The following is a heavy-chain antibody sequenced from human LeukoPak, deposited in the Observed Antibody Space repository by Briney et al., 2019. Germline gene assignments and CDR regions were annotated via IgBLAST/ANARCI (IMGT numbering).Heavy chain of an antibody. CDR1: GFTVSSNY. D-gene: IGHD6-19*01. Sequence: GGSLRLSCAASGFTVSSNYMSWVRQAPGKGLEWVSVIYSGGSTYYADSVKGRFTISRDNSKNTLYLQMNSLRAEDTAVYYCARVSSGWYDLPLNYYYYMDVWGKGTTVTISS. CDR3: ARVSSGWYDLPLNYYYYMDV. CDR2: IYSGGST. J-gene: IGHJ6*03. V-gene: IGHV3-53*01.